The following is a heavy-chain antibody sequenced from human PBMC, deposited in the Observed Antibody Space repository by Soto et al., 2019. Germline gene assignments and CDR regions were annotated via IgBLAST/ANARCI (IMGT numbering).Heavy chain of an antibody. Sequence: QVQLVQSGAEVKKPGASVKVSCKASGYTFTSYGISWVRQAPGQGLEWMGWISAYNGNTNYAQKLQGRVTMTTDTSPSTAYMELRSLISDDTAVYYCARGELYDFWSGYRFTYAFDIWGQGTMVTVSS. V-gene: IGHV1-18*01. D-gene: IGHD3-3*01. CDR1: GYTFTSYG. CDR3: ARGELYDFWSGYRFTYAFDI. CDR2: ISAYNGNT. J-gene: IGHJ3*02.